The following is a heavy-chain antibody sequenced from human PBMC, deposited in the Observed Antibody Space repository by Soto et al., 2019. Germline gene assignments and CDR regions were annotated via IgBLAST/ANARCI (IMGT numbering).Heavy chain of an antibody. CDR2: IYSGGST. CDR3: AREGSSGYRRNWYFYL. D-gene: IGHD3-22*01. CDR1: GFTVSSNY. Sequence: EVQLVESGGGLIQPGGSLRLSCAASGFTVSSNYMSWVRQAPGKGLEWVSVIYSGGSTYYADSVKGRVTISRDNSKNTLYLQRNSMRAEDTAVYYCAREGSSGYRRNWYFYLWGRGTLVTVSS. V-gene: IGHV3-53*01. J-gene: IGHJ2*01.